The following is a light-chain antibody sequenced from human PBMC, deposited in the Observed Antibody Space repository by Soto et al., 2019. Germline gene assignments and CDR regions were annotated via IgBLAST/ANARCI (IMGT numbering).Light chain of an antibody. V-gene: IGKV1-39*01. CDR3: QQSYRSPYT. Sequence: IQLTQSPSSLSASVGDRVTVTCRASQSINIYLNWYQQKPGKAPTLLIYAASSLQSGVPSRFSGGGSRTDFTLTITILQAEDFATYYCQQSYRSPYTFGQGTKLEI. CDR2: AAS. CDR1: QSINIY. J-gene: IGKJ2*01.